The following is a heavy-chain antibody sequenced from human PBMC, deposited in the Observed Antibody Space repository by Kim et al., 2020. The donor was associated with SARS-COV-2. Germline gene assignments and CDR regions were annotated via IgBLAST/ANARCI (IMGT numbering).Heavy chain of an antibody. CDR2: IYYSGST. D-gene: IGHD3-9*01. CDR3: ARQTYDIPSSPPDAFDI. Sequence: SETLSLTCTVSGGSISSSSYYWGWIRQPPGKGLEWIGSIYYSGSTYYNPSLKSRVTISVDTYKNHFSLKLSSVTATDTAVYYCARQTYDIPSSPPDAFDIWGQGTMVTVSS. V-gene: IGHV4-39*01. J-gene: IGHJ3*02. CDR1: GGSISSSSYY.